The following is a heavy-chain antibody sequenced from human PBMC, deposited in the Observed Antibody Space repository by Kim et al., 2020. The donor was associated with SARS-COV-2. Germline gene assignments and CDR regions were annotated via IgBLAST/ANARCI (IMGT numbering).Heavy chain of an antibody. Sequence: DSVKGRFTISRDNAKNTLYLQMNSLRAEDTDVYYCAKQAAADKGYSWFDPWGQGTLVTVSS. D-gene: IGHD6-13*01. V-gene: IGHV3-23*01. J-gene: IGHJ5*02. CDR3: AKQAAADKGYSWFDP.